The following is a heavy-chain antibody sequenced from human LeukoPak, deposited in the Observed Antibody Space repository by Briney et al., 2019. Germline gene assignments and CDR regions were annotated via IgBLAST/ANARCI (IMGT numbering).Heavy chain of an antibody. CDR3: ARDPGRGVIMWSFDY. Sequence: GGSLRLSCAASGFTFSSYSMNWVRQAPGKGLEWVSSISSSSSYIYYADSVKGRFTISRDNAKNSLYLQMNSLRAENTAVYYCARDPGRGVIMWSFDYWGQGTLVTVSS. D-gene: IGHD3-10*01. V-gene: IGHV3-21*01. CDR2: ISSSSSYI. CDR1: GFTFSSYS. J-gene: IGHJ4*02.